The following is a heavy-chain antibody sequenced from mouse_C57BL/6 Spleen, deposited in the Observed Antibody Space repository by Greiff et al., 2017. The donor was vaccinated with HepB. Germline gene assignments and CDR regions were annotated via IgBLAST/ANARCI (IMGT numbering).Heavy chain of an antibody. CDR1: GFTFSDYG. CDR2: ISSGSSTI. Sequence: EVKLVESGGGLVKPGGSLKLSCAASGFTFSDYGMHWVRQAPEKGLEWVAYISSGSSTIYYADTVKGRFTISRDNAKNTLFLQMTSLRSEDTAMYYCARGGYDYDPLAMDYWGQGTSVTVSS. D-gene: IGHD2-4*01. V-gene: IGHV5-17*01. CDR3: ARGGYDYDPLAMDY. J-gene: IGHJ4*01.